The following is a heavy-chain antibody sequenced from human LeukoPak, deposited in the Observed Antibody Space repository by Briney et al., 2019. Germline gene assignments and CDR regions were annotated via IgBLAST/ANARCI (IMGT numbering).Heavy chain of an antibody. CDR1: GFSFSNYA. Sequence: GGSLRLSCAASGFSFSNYAMSWVRQAPGKGLEWVSAISGRDGSTYYAGSVKGRFTISRDNSKNTLYLQMNSLRGEDTAVYYCARRSGIAVAGAFDYWGQGTLVTVSS. CDR3: ARRSGIAVAGAFDY. V-gene: IGHV3-23*01. D-gene: IGHD6-19*01. CDR2: ISGRDGST. J-gene: IGHJ4*02.